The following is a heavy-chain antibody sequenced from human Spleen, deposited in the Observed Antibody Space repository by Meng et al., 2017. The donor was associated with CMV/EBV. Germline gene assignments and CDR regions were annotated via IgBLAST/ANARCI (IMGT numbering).Heavy chain of an antibody. CDR1: GFTFNTYI. J-gene: IGHJ4*02. CDR3: AKGTVADYFDY. D-gene: IGHD6-19*01. Sequence: GESLKISCAASGFTFNTYIMNWVRQAPGKGLEWVSLIYNDGSSAYYTDSVKGRFTISRDNSKNTLYLQMNSLRVEDTAVYYCAKGTVADYFDYWGQGTLVTVSS. V-gene: IGHV3-23*03. CDR2: IYNDGSSA.